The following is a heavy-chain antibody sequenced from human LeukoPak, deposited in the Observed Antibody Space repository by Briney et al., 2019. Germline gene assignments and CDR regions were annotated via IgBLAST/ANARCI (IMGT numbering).Heavy chain of an antibody. CDR1: GGSIITYY. J-gene: IGHJ4*02. CDR3: ARGKFLRYSSSSRNFDY. CDR2: IYYSGST. Sequence: SETLSLTCTVSGGSIITYYWSWIRQPPGKGLEWIGYIYYSGSTNYNPSLKSRVTISVDTSKNQFSLKLNSVTAADTAVYYCARGKFLRYSSSSRNFDYWGQGTLVTVSS. D-gene: IGHD6-6*01. V-gene: IGHV4-59*12.